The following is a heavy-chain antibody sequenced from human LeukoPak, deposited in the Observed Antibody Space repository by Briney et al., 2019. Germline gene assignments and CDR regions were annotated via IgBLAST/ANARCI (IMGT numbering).Heavy chain of an antibody. CDR1: GFTFSSYA. CDR2: ISYDGSNK. Sequence: GGSLRLSCAASGFTFSSYAMHWVRQAPGKGLEWVAVISYDGSNKYYADSVKGRFTISRDNSKNTLYLQMNSLRAEDTAVYYCARVRCAYYYDSSGCQIDYWGQGTLVTVSS. CDR3: ARVRCAYYYDSSGCQIDY. D-gene: IGHD3-22*01. V-gene: IGHV3-30-3*01. J-gene: IGHJ4*02.